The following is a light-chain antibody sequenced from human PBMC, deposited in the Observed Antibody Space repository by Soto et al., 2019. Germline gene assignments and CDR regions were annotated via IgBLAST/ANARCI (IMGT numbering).Light chain of an antibody. Sequence: EIVLTQSPATLSLSPGERATLSCRAIQSVSSSLAWCQQKPGQPPRLLIHDASSRATGIPARFSGSGSGTDFTLTISSLEPEDFALYYCQQRSAWPPSITFGQGTRLEIK. CDR1: QSVSSS. CDR3: QQRSAWPPSIT. J-gene: IGKJ5*01. CDR2: DAS. V-gene: IGKV3-11*01.